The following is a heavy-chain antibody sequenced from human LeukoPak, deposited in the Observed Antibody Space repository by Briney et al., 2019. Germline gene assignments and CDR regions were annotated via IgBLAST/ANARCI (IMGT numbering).Heavy chain of an antibody. CDR3: AKTGYSNNWYEMNAFDI. D-gene: IGHD6-13*01. J-gene: IGHJ3*02. CDR1: GFTFSSYA. Sequence: GSLRLSCAASGFTFSSYAMHWVRQAPGKGLEWVTVISYDGSNKYYADSVKGRFTISRDNSKNTLYLQMNSLRAEDTAVYYCAKTGYSNNWYEMNAFDIWGQGTMVTVSS. CDR2: ISYDGSNK. V-gene: IGHV3-30*18.